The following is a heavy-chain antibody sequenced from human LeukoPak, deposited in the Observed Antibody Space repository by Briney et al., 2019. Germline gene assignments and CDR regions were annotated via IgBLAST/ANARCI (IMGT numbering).Heavy chain of an antibody. V-gene: IGHV4-59*08. Sequence: PSETLSLTCTVSGGSIRSYYWSWIRQPPGKGLEWIGYIFYSGNIDYNPSLKSRVTISVDTSKNQFSLKLSSVTAADTAVYYCARLSSSSWYGVFDYWGQGTLVTVSS. D-gene: IGHD6-13*01. CDR1: GGSIRSYY. J-gene: IGHJ4*02. CDR2: IFYSGNI. CDR3: ARLSSSSWYGVFDY.